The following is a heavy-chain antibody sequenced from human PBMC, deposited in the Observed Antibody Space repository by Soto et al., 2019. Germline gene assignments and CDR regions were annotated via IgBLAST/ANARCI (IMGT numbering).Heavy chain of an antibody. V-gene: IGHV3-30-3*01. CDR1: GFTFSSYA. CDR3: ASKYNTALSPFDY. D-gene: IGHD1-20*01. CDR2: ISYDGSNK. Sequence: GGSLRLSCAASGFTFSSYAMHWVRQAPGKGLEWVAVISYDGSNKYYADSVKGRFTISRDNSKNTLYLQMNSLRTEDTAIYYYASKYNTALSPFDYWGQATPVTVSS. J-gene: IGHJ4*02.